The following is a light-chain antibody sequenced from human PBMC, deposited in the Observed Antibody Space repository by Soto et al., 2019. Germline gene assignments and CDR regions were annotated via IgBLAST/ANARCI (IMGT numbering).Light chain of an antibody. Sequence: DIQMTQSPASLSAFVGDSVTITCRASQGISSFLAWYRQKPGKAPKLLIYAASTLQIGVPSRFSGSGSGTDFTITISSLQPEDFATYFCQQHYWYPITFGQGTRLEIK. CDR1: QGISSF. V-gene: IGKV1-9*01. CDR3: QQHYWYPIT. CDR2: AAS. J-gene: IGKJ5*01.